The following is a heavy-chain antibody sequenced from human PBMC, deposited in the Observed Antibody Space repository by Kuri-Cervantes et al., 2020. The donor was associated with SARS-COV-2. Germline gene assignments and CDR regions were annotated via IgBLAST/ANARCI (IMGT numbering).Heavy chain of an antibody. J-gene: IGHJ5*02. D-gene: IGHD2-2*02. Sequence: SVKVSCKASGGTFISDLISWVRLAPGQGPEWMGGIIPILRTANYAQKFQGRVTITADKSTNTAYMDLSGLTSEDTAVYYCARGRVAPAGILFNSWGQGTLVTVSS. CDR3: ARGRVAPAGILFNS. V-gene: IGHV1-69*10. CDR1: GGTFISDL. CDR2: IIPILRTA.